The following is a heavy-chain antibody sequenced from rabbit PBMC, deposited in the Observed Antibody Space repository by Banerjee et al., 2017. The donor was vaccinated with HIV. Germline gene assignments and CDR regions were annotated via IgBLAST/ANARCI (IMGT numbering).Heavy chain of an antibody. V-gene: IGHV1S45*01. CDR3: ARETYAGYAYGL. CDR2: IYSRNT. J-gene: IGHJ4*01. CDR1: GSDISGAT. D-gene: IGHD6-1*01. Sequence: QEQLEESGGDLVKPEGSLTLTCTASGSDISGATIGWVRQAPGKGLEWIGCIYSRNTRYANWAKGRFTISKTSSTTVTLQMTSLTVADTATYFCARETYAGYAYGLWGPGTLVTVS.